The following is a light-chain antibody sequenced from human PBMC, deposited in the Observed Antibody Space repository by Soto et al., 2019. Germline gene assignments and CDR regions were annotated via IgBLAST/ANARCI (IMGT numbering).Light chain of an antibody. Sequence: DIQMTQSPSTLSASIGDRVTITCRASQGISTWLAWHQQKPGEAPKVLIYKASNLESGVPSRFRGSGSGTEFTLTISSLQPEDVATYYCQQYNTYPLTFGGGTRLEIK. J-gene: IGKJ4*01. CDR1: QGISTW. V-gene: IGKV1-5*03. CDR3: QQYNTYPLT. CDR2: KAS.